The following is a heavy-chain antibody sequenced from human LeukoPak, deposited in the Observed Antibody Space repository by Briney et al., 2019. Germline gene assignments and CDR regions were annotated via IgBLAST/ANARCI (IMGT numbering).Heavy chain of an antibody. J-gene: IGHJ4*02. Sequence: PGGSLRLSCAASGFTFSSYSMNWVRQAPGEGLEWVSSISSSSSYIYYADSVKGRFTISRDNAKNSLYLQMNSLRAEDTAVYYCASAFDCSGGSCPDYWGQGTLVTVSS. D-gene: IGHD2-15*01. CDR1: GFTFSSYS. V-gene: IGHV3-21*01. CDR3: ASAFDCSGGSCPDY. CDR2: ISSSSSYI.